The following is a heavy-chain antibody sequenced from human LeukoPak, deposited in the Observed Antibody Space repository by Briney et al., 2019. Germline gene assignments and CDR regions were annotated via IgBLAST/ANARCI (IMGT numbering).Heavy chain of an antibody. D-gene: IGHD6-19*01. Sequence: SETLSLTCTLSGGSICSCYWSWIRQPPGKGLEWIGYIYYSGDTNYNPSLKSRVTISVDTSKNQFSLKLSSVTAADTAVYYCAISAYTSGWYGVWGQGTLVTVSS. J-gene: IGHJ4*02. CDR1: GGSICSCY. V-gene: IGHV4-59*08. CDR2: IYYSGDT. CDR3: AISAYTSGWYGV.